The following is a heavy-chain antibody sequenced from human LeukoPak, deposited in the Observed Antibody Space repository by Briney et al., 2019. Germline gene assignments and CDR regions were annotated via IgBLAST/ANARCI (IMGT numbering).Heavy chain of an antibody. CDR2: IIPIFGTA. CDR1: GGTFSSYA. D-gene: IGHD6-13*01. CDR3: ARVASQQLVWVPGWFDL. Sequence: SVKVSCKASGGTFSSYAISWVRQAPGQGLEWMGGIIPIFGTANYAQKFQGRVTITTDESTSTAYMELSSLRSEDTAVYYCARVASQQLVWVPGWFDLWGQGTLVTVSS. J-gene: IGHJ5*02. V-gene: IGHV1-69*05.